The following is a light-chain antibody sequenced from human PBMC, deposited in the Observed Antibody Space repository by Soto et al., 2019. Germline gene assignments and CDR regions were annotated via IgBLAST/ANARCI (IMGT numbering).Light chain of an antibody. Sequence: EVVLTQSPATLSVSPGDRATLSCRASQYIGSAVAWYHQRSGQAPRLLIFDASVMVPTTRARFSGSVSGTEFTLTISSLESEDFAVYFCQQYGDRPRTFGQGTKVEIK. CDR2: DAS. J-gene: IGKJ1*01. CDR1: QYIGSA. CDR3: QQYGDRPRT. V-gene: IGKV3-15*01.